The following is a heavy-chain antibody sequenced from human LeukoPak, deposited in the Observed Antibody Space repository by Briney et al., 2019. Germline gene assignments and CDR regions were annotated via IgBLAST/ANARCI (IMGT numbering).Heavy chain of an antibody. D-gene: IGHD2/OR15-2a*01. CDR3: ARNKPIVGFFGMDV. V-gene: IGHV3-13*01. J-gene: IGHJ6*02. CDR2: IGVAGDT. Sequence: GGSLRLSCAASGFTFSSYDFHWVRQAPGKGLEWVSAIGVAGDTYYADSVKGRFTISRDNSNNTLYLQMNSLRPEDTAVYYCARNKPIVGFFGMDVWGQGTTVTVSS. CDR1: GFTFSSYD.